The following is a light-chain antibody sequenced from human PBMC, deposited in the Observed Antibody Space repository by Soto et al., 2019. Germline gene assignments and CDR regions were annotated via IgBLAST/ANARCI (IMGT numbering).Light chain of an antibody. J-gene: IGKJ2*01. CDR1: QSVKRH. CDR3: QQRNTWPET. Sequence: EIVLTQSPATLSLSPGERATLSCRASQSVKRHLAWYQHKPGQAPRLLIYDTSNRATGIPVRFSGSGSGTDFTLTISSLEPEDLAVYFCQQRNTWPETFGQGTKLEIK. CDR2: DTS. V-gene: IGKV3-11*01.